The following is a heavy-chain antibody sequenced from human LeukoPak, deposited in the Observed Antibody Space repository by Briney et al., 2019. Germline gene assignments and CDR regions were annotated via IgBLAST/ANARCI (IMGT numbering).Heavy chain of an antibody. CDR1: GYTFTVYA. Sequence: GASAKVSSKASGYTFTVYAMYWVRQAPGEGLECMGWIYTNTGNPTYAQGLRGRVVLSLDTSVSTGCLQICTLKAEETAVYYSAREVIDNGIVHYWGQGTLVTVSS. CDR2: IYTNTGNP. CDR3: AREVIDNGIVHY. D-gene: IGHD4-17*01. J-gene: IGHJ4*02. V-gene: IGHV7-4-1*01.